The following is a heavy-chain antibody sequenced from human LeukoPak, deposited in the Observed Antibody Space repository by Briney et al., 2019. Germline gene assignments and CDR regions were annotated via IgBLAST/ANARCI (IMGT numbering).Heavy chain of an antibody. CDR1: GGSITTYY. Sequence: PSETLSLTCTVSGGSITTYYWSWIRQPPGKRLEWMGYIYYTGTTNYNPSFKSRVTISVDTSKNQFSLRVNSVTDADTAVYYCARLHYSKDGISRPSMDVWGRGTTVIVSS. CDR2: IYYTGTT. V-gene: IGHV4-59*08. J-gene: IGHJ6*03. CDR3: ARLHYSKDGISRPSMDV. D-gene: IGHD4-11*01.